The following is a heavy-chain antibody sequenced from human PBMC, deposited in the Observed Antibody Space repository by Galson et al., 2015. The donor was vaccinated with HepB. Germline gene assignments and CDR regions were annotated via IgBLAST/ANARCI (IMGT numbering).Heavy chain of an antibody. CDR2: ISAYNGNT. V-gene: IGHV1-18*01. CDR3: ARVPPLAYCGGDCYSGAFDI. Sequence: SVKVSCKASGGTFSSYAISWVRQAPGQGLEWMGWISAYNGNTNYAQKLQGRVTMTTDTSTSTAYMELRSLRSDDTAVYYCARVPPLAYCGGDCYSGAFDIWGQGTMVTVSS. D-gene: IGHD2-21*01. CDR1: GGTFSSYA. J-gene: IGHJ3*02.